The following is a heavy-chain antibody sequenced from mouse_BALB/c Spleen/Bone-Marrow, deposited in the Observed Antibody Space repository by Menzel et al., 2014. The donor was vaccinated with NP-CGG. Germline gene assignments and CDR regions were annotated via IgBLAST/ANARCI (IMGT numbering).Heavy chain of an antibody. CDR1: GFNIKDTY. J-gene: IGHJ3*01. CDR2: IDPANGNT. CDR3: ARLDLFAY. Sequence: VQLQQSGAELVKPGASVKLSCTASGFNIKDTYMHWVKQRPEQGLEWIGRIDPANGNTKYDPKFQGKATTTADTSSNTAYLQLSSLTSEDTAVYYCARLDLFAYWDQGTLVTVSA. V-gene: IGHV14-3*02.